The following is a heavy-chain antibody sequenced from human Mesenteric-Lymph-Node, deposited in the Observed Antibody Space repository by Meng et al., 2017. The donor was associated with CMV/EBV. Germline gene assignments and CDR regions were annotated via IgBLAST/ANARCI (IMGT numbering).Heavy chain of an antibody. V-gene: IGHV1-2*02. Sequence: ASVKVSCKASGYTFSNFFVHWVRQAPGQGLEWMGWLNPHIGDSHYAQKFQGRVTMTRDTSITTAYMELSSLRSDDTAFYYCARDHPGYQYDANTYSLEFDPWGQGTLVTVSS. CDR3: ARDHPGYQYDANTYSLEFDP. D-gene: IGHD2-15*01. J-gene: IGHJ5*02. CDR2: LNPHIGDS. CDR1: GYTFSNFF.